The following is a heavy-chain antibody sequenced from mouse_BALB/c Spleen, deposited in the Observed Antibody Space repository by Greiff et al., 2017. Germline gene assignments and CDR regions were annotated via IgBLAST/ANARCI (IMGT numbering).Heavy chain of an antibody. CDR2: ISYSGST. D-gene: IGHD2-2*01. CDR3: ARGGYDKAMDY. CDR1: GDSITSCY. J-gene: IGHJ4*01. Sequence: EVKLVESGPSLVKPSQTLSLTCSVTGDSITSCYWNWIRKFPGNKLEYMGYISYSGSTYYNPSLKSRISITRDTSKNQYYLQLNSVTTEDTATYYCARGGYDKAMDYWGQGTSVTVSS. V-gene: IGHV3-8*02.